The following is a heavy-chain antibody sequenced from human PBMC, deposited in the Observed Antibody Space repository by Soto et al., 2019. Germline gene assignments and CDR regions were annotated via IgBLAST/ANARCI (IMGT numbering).Heavy chain of an antibody. CDR3: ARGLIVTAQGAFDI. Sequence: ASVKVSCKASGYTFSSYGISWVRQAPGQGLEWMGWISAYNGNTNYAQKLQGRVTMTTDTSTSTAYMELRSLRSDDTAVYYCARGLIVTAQGAFDIWGQGTMVTVSS. V-gene: IGHV1-18*01. D-gene: IGHD2-21*02. J-gene: IGHJ3*02. CDR2: ISAYNGNT. CDR1: GYTFSSYG.